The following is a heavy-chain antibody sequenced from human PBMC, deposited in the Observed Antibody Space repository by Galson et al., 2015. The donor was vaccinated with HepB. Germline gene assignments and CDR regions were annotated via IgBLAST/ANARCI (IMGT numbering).Heavy chain of an antibody. J-gene: IGHJ4*02. CDR1: GFTFSSYS. D-gene: IGHD3-22*01. Sequence: SLRLSCAASGFTFSSYSMNWVRQAPGKGLEWVSYISSSSSTIYYADSVKGRFTISRDNAKNSLYLQMNSLRDEDTAVYYCARVSYYYDSSGSPKAYFDYWGQGTLVTVSS. V-gene: IGHV3-48*02. CDR3: ARVSYYYDSSGSPKAYFDY. CDR2: ISSSSSTI.